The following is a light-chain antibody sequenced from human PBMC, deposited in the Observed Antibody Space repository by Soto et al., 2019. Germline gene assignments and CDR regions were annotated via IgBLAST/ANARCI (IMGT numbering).Light chain of an antibody. CDR2: DVS. CDR3: CSPAGTSNFWV. V-gene: IGLV2-11*01. J-gene: IGLJ3*02. Sequence: QSALTQPRSVSGSPGQSVTISCTGTNSDIGAYNYVSWYQQHPGKAPKVMIYDVSGRPSGVPDRFSGSKSGNTASLTISGLQAEDEADYYCCSPAGTSNFWVFGGGTKLTVL. CDR1: NSDIGAYNY.